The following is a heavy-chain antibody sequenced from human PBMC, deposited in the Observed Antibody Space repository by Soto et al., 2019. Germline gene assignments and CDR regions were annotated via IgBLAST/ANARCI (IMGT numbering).Heavy chain of an antibody. CDR2: GSA. D-gene: IGHD2-15*01. CDR3: AIEGPPDIAWFDP. J-gene: IGHJ5*02. Sequence: QVQLVQSGAEVKKPGSSVKVSCEASGGTFSIDTIYWVRQAPGQGLEWMGGSANSAQKFQGRLTVTADESTSTVYLQLSSLTAEDTAVYYCAIEGPPDIAWFDPWGQGTRVSVSS. V-gene: IGHV1-69*01. CDR1: GGTFSIDT.